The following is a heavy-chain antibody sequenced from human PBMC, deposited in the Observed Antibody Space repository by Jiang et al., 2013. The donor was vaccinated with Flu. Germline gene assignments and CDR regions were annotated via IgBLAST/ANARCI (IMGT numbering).Heavy chain of an antibody. Sequence: SGAEVKKPGASVRLSCKASGYTFTGYYMNWVRQAPGQGLEWMGWINPNTGVTNYKEKFQGRVTVTRDTSKRTVYMELTSLRSDDTAVYYCAVLIVGETFDTFHIWGQGTRVTVSS. J-gene: IGHJ3*02. CDR2: INPNTGVT. CDR3: AVLIVGETFDTFHI. D-gene: IGHD1-26*01. V-gene: IGHV1-2*02. CDR1: GYTFTGYY.